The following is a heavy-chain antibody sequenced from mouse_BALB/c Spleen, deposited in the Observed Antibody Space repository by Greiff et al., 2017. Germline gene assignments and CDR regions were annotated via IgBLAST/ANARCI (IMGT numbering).Heavy chain of an antibody. D-gene: IGHD2-14*01. V-gene: IGHV1S81*02. J-gene: IGHJ2*01. CDR1: GYTFTSYW. CDR2: INPSNGRT. CDR3: ARSGRYDPIDY. Sequence: QVQLQQSGAELVKPGASVKLSCKASGYTFTSYWMHWVKQRPGQGLEWIGEINPSNGRTNYNEKFKSKATLTVDKSSSTAYMQLSSLTSEDSAVYYCARSGRYDPIDYWGQGTTLTVSS.